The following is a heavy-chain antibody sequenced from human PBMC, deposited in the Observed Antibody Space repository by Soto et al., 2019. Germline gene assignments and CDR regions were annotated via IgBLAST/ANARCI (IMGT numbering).Heavy chain of an antibody. Sequence: QVQLQESGPGLVKPSQTLSLTCTVSGGSISSGGYYWSWIRQHPGKGLEWIGDIYYSGSTYYNPSLKSRVTISVDTSKNQFSLKLSSVTAADTAVYYCARGYYYDSSGYYDGAAFDIWGQGTMVTVSS. CDR3: ARGYYYDSSGYYDGAAFDI. CDR2: IYYSGST. D-gene: IGHD3-22*01. CDR1: GGSISSGGYY. V-gene: IGHV4-31*03. J-gene: IGHJ3*02.